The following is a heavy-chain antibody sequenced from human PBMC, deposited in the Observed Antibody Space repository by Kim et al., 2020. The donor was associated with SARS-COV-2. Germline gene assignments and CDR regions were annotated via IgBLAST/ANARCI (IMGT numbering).Heavy chain of an antibody. D-gene: IGHD2-15*01. Sequence: SETLSLTCTVSGGSISSSSYYWGWIRQPPGKGPEWIGSIYYSGSTYYNPSLKSRVTISVDTSKNQFSLKLSSVTAADTAVYYCAAGIVVVVVAAGGPQGWFDPWGQGTLVTVSS. CDR1: GGSISSSSYY. J-gene: IGHJ5*02. V-gene: IGHV4-39*07. CDR2: IYYSGST. CDR3: AAGIVVVVVAAGGPQGWFDP.